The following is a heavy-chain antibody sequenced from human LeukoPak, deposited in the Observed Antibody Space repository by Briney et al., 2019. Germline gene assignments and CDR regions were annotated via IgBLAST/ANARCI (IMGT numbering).Heavy chain of an antibody. CDR2: ILYSGTTT. J-gene: IGHJ4*02. CDR1: GGSISPYY. Sequence: KPSETLSLTCTVSGGSISPYYWSWIRQTPGQGLEWIGYILYSGTTTNYNPSLKSRVTISVDTSKNQLSLKLSSVTAADTAVYYCARVGDWNDLVYWGQGTLVTVSS. D-gene: IGHD1-1*01. V-gene: IGHV4-59*01. CDR3: ARVGDWNDLVY.